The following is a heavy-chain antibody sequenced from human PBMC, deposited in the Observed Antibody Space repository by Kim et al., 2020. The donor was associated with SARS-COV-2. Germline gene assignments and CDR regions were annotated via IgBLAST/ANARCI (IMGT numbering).Heavy chain of an antibody. J-gene: IGHJ4*02. D-gene: IGHD3-10*01. CDR2: ISYDGSNK. CDR1: GFTFSSYG. V-gene: IGHV3-30*18. CDR3: AKAPPYGGGYFDY. Sequence: GGSLRLSCAASGFTFSSYGMHWVRQAPGKGLEWVAVISYDGSNKYYADSVKGRFTISRDNSKNTLYLQMNSLRAEDTAVYYCAKAPPYGGGYFDYWGQGTLCTVSS.